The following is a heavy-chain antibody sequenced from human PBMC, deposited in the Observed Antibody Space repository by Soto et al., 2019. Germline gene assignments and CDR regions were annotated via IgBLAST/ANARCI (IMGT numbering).Heavy chain of an antibody. Sequence: EVQLLESGGGLVQPGRSLRLSCAASGFTFNSYAVSWVRQAPGKGLEWVSAISDIGGTTYYADSVKGRFTISRDNSKNTLYLQMRRLRAEDTAVYYWAREYSSAWKTVDYLGQGTLVTVSS. V-gene: IGHV3-23*01. D-gene: IGHD6-19*01. CDR1: GFTFNSYA. CDR3: AREYSSAWKTVDY. J-gene: IGHJ4*02. CDR2: ISDIGGTT.